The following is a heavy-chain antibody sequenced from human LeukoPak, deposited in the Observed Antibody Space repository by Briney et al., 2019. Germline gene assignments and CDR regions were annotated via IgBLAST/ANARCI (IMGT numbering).Heavy chain of an antibody. Sequence: SETLSLTCSVSGYSIRSGYQWGWIRQAPGKGLEWIGSINYSGRTYDNPSLRSRVTISIDTSKNQIFLKLRSTTAADTAHYYCARAEINDYNRYWGQGILVIVSS. CDR1: GYSIRSGYQ. CDR3: ARAEINDYNRY. CDR2: INYSGRT. D-gene: IGHD4-11*01. V-gene: IGHV4-38-2*01. J-gene: IGHJ4*02.